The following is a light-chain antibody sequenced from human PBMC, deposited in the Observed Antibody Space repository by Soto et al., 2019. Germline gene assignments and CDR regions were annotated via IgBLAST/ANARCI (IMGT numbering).Light chain of an antibody. V-gene: IGKV1-5*03. CDR3: QQSYSPPWT. J-gene: IGKJ1*01. Sequence: IPMTQSHSTLSASGGDRFTITCRASTSISSWLAWYQQKPGKAPNLLIYKASSLESGVPSRFSGSGSGTEFTLTISSLQPDDLATYYSQQSYSPPWTIGQGTKVDIK. CDR2: KAS. CDR1: TSISSW.